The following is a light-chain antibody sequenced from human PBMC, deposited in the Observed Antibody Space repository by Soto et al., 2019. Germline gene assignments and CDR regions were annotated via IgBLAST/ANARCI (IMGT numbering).Light chain of an antibody. V-gene: IGKV1-5*03. Sequence: DIQMTQSPSTLSASVGDRLIITCRASQSVSTSLAWYQQKPGIAPKLLIYQASSLENGVPSRFSGSGSGTEFTLTISSLQPDDFATYYCQQYNSHRTFGQGTKVDIK. CDR1: QSVSTS. CDR3: QQYNSHRT. CDR2: QAS. J-gene: IGKJ1*01.